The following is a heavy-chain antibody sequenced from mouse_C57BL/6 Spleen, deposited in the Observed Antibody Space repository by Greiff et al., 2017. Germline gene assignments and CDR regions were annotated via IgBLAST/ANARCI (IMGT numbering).Heavy chain of an antibody. CDR2: ISDGGSYT. Sequence: EVKLVESGGGLVKPGGSLKLSCAASGFTFSSYAMSWVRQTPEKRLEWVATISDGGSYTYYPDNVKGRFTISRDNAKNNLYLQMSHLKSEDTAMYYCARERLLGLGAMDYWGQGTSGTVSS. J-gene: IGHJ4*01. CDR1: GFTFSSYA. V-gene: IGHV5-4*01. CDR3: ARERLLGLGAMDY. D-gene: IGHD1-2*01.